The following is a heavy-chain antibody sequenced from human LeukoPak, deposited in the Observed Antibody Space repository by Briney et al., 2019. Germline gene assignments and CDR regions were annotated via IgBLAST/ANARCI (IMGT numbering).Heavy chain of an antibody. V-gene: IGHV4-61*05. D-gene: IGHD5-18*01. CDR1: GDSISSNTYL. J-gene: IGHJ3*02. Sequence: PSETLSLTCTVSGDSISSNTYLWGWIRQPPGKGLEWIGYIYYNGGTNYNPSLESRLTMSVDTSKNQFSLKLRSVTAADTAVYYCARPGVGSGRYGAFDIWGQGTMVTVSS. CDR2: IYYNGGT. CDR3: ARPGVGSGRYGAFDI.